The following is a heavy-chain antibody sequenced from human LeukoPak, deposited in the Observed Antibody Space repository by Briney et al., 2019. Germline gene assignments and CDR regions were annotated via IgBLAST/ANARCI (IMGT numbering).Heavy chain of an antibody. V-gene: IGHV4-59*01. CDR1: GGSISSYY. CDR2: IYYSGST. J-gene: IGHJ5*02. Sequence: SETLSLSCTVSGGSISSYYWSWIRQPPGKGLEWIGYIYYSGSTNYNPSLKSRVTISVDTSKNQFSLKLSSVTAADTAVYYCARGPNWFDPWGQGTLVTVSS. CDR3: ARGPNWFDP.